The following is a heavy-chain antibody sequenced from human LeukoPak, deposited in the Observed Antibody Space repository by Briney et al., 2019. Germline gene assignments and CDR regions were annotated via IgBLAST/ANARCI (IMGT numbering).Heavy chain of an antibody. D-gene: IGHD2-21*01. CDR2: IYTSGST. CDR3: ARVVDAYSRPVPGGYYFDY. CDR1: GGSISSYY. J-gene: IGHJ4*02. V-gene: IGHV4-4*07. Sequence: SETLSLTCTVSGGSISSYYWSWIRQPAGKGLEWIGRIYTSGSTNYNPSLKSRVTMSVDTSKNQFSLNLSSVTAADTAVYYCARVVDAYSRPVPGGYYFDYWGQGALVTVSS.